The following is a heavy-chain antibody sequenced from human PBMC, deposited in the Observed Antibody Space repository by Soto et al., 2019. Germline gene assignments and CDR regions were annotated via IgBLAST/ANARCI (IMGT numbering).Heavy chain of an antibody. Sequence: PGGSLRLSCAASGFTFDDYAMHWVRQVPGKGLEWVSGINWNSGSISYGDSVKGRFAISRDNAKNSLHLQMNSLSAEDTAFYYCVKDESINWYSGHFRHWGQGTLVTVSS. D-gene: IGHD6-13*01. CDR2: INWNSGSI. CDR1: GFTFDDYA. J-gene: IGHJ1*01. CDR3: VKDESINWYSGHFRH. V-gene: IGHV3-9*01.